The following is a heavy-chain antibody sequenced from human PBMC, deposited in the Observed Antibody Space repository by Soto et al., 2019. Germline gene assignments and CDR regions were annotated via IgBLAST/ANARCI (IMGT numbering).Heavy chain of an antibody. CDR3: ARDYYKYYDSSGYYRSPAY. CDR1: GFTFSSYA. Sequence: PGGSLRLSCAASGFTFSSYAMHWVRQAPGKELEWVALISYDGSDKNYADSVKGRFTISRDNSRNTLLLQMNSLRAEDTAVYYCARDYYKYYDSSGYYRSPAYWGQGTLVTV. D-gene: IGHD3-22*01. J-gene: IGHJ4*02. CDR2: ISYDGSDK. V-gene: IGHV3-30-3*01.